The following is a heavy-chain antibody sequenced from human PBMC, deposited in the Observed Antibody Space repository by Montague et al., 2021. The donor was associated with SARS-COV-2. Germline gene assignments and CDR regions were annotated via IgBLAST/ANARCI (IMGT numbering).Heavy chain of an antibody. CDR1: GDSVSSNSAA. CDR2: TCYRSKWYN. CDR3: ARGDEEQWLVHYYYYGMDV. V-gene: IGHV6-1*01. Sequence: CAISGDSVSSNSAAWNWIRQSPSRGLEWLGRTCYRSKWYNDYAASVKSRITINPDTSKNQFSLQLNSVTPEDTAVYYCARGDEEQWLVHYYYYGMDVWGQGTTVTVSS. J-gene: IGHJ6*02. D-gene: IGHD6-19*01.